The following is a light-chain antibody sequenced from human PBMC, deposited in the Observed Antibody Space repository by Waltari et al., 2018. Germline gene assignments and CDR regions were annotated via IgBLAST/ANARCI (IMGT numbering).Light chain of an antibody. J-gene: IGKJ1*01. CDR2: GAS. CDR3: QQYDNWLGT. V-gene: IGKV3-15*01. CDR1: QSIRSK. Sequence: EIVMTQSPATLSVFPGERATLSCRASQSIRSKLVCYQHKPGQAPRLLIYGASTRASGIPSRFSGSGSGTEFSLTISSLQSEDFAVYFCQQYDNWLGTFGQGTKVEIK.